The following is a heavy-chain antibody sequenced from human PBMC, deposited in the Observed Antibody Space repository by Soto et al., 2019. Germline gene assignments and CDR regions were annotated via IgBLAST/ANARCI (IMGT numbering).Heavy chain of an antibody. CDR1: GFTFSTYP. CDR2: ISGSGSVT. J-gene: IGHJ4*02. D-gene: IGHD1-1*01. Sequence: GGSLRLSCIASGFTFSTYPMTWVRQAPGKGLEWVSVISGSGSVTNYADSVRGRFTISSDNSNNILYLQMNSLRAEDTAMYFCAKERPTTPCFDYWGPGTLVTVSS. V-gene: IGHV3-23*01. CDR3: AKERPTTPCFDY.